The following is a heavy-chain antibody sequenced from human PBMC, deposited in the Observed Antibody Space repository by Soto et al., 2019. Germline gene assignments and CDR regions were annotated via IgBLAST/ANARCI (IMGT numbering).Heavy chain of an antibody. CDR3: TTGPNLHRLAAFDI. J-gene: IGHJ3*02. V-gene: IGHV3-15*01. CDR1: GFTFTNAW. CDR2: IKSKSDGGTI. Sequence: WGSLRLSCAASGFTFTNAWMTWVRQGPGKGLEWVGRIKSKSDGGTIDYAAPVKGRFTISRDDSKNTLYLQMNSLKTEDTAVYYCTTGPNLHRLAAFDIWGQGTVVTVAS.